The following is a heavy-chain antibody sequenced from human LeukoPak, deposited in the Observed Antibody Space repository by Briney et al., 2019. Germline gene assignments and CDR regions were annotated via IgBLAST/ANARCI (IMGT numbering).Heavy chain of an antibody. CDR1: GHIFTVDS. CDR2: IHLST. CDR3: ARDPSGSYSLP. Sequence: GASVKVSCTASGHIFTVDSIHWVRQAPGQGLEWMGWIHLSTYRAQKFQDRVTLTKGTSISTAYMELNALTSDDTAVYYCARDPSGSYSLPWGQGTLVTVSS. V-gene: IGHV1-2*02. D-gene: IGHD1-26*01. J-gene: IGHJ5*02.